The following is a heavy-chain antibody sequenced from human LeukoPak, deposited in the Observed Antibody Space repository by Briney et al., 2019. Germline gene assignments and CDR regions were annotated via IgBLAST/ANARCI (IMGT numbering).Heavy chain of an antibody. CDR2: ISSDGTDQ. Sequence: PGGSLRLSCSGSGFTFAFHGVHWVRQAPGKGLEWVAVISSDGTDQRYADSMKGRSSIPRDNSKNTVSLQMNSLRAEDTAVYYCARAGHCTNGICYTADFDYWGQGTLVTVSS. J-gene: IGHJ4*02. CDR3: ARAGHCTNGICYTADFDY. CDR1: GFTFAFHG. V-gene: IGHV3-30-3*01. D-gene: IGHD2-8*01.